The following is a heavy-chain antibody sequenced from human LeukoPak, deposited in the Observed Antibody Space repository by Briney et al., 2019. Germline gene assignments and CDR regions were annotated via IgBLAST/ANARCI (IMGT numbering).Heavy chain of an antibody. Sequence: PGGSLRLSCAASGFTFSSYSMNWVRQAPGKGLEWVSSISSSSSYIYYADSVKGRFTISRDNSKNTLYLQMNSLRAEDTAVYYCAKVGPGWSYLGPYFDYWGQGTLVTVSS. V-gene: IGHV3-21*01. J-gene: IGHJ4*02. D-gene: IGHD1-26*01. CDR3: AKVGPGWSYLGPYFDY. CDR1: GFTFSSYS. CDR2: ISSSSSYI.